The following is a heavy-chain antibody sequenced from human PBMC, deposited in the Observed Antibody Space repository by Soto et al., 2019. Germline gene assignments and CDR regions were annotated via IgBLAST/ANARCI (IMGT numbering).Heavy chain of an antibody. V-gene: IGHV3-23*01. CDR3: AKDREEYQLPNYFDY. CDR1: GFTFSSYA. J-gene: IGHJ4*02. D-gene: IGHD2-2*01. CDR2: IIGSGGST. Sequence: EVQLLESGGGLVQPGGSLRLSWAASGFTFSSYAMRWVRQAPGKGLELVSAIIGSGGSTYYADSVKGRFTISRDNSKNTLYLQMNSLRAEDTAVYYCAKDREEYQLPNYFDYWGQGTLVTVSS.